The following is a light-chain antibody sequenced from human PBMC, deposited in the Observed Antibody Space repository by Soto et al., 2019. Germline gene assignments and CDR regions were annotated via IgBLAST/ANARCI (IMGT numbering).Light chain of an antibody. V-gene: IGLV2-14*01. CDR1: SSDVGGYNY. Sequence: QSALTQPASVSGSPGQSITISCTGTSSDVGGYNYVSWYQQHPGKAPKLMIYDVTHRPSGVSNRFSGSKSGNTASLTISGLQAGDEADYCCSSYTSSSTLVVFGGGTKLTVL. CDR2: DVT. CDR3: SSYTSSSTLVV. J-gene: IGLJ2*01.